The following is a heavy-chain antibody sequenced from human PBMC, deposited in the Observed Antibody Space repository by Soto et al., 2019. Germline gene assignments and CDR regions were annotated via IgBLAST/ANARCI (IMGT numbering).Heavy chain of an antibody. CDR1: RFTFSSYA. Sequence: GGSLRLSCAASRFTFSSYAMHWVRQAPGKGLEWVAVISYDGSNKYYADSVKGRFTISRDNSKNTLYLQMNSLRAEDTAVYYCARDPVDGYYYDPLDYYYGMDVWGQGTTVTVSS. CDR3: ARDPVDGYYYDPLDYYYGMDV. J-gene: IGHJ6*02. D-gene: IGHD3-22*01. CDR2: ISYDGSNK. V-gene: IGHV3-30-3*01.